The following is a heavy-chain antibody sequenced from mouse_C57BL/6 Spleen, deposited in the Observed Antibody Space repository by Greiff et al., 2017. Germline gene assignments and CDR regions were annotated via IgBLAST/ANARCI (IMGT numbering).Heavy chain of an antibody. D-gene: IGHD2-4*01. CDR3: ARGIYYDYDEAWFAY. J-gene: IGHJ3*01. CDR2: INPNNGGT. Sequence: EVQLQQFGPELVKPGASVKMSCKASGYTFTDYNMHWVKQSHGKSLEWIGYINPNNGGTSYNQKFKGKATLTVNKSSSTAYMELRSLTSEDSAVYYCARGIYYDYDEAWFAYWGQGTLVTVSA. CDR1: GYTFTDYN. V-gene: IGHV1-22*01.